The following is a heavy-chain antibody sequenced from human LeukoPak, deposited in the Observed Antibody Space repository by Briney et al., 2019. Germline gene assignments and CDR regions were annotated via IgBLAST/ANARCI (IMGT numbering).Heavy chain of an antibody. CDR3: ARAARGLWSGYWAYFDY. CDR2: INHSGST. Sequence: SETLSLTCAVYGGSFSGYYWSWIRQPPGKGLEWIGEINHSGSTNYNPSLKSRVTISVDTSKNQFSLKLSSVTAADTAVYYCARAARGLWSGYWAYFDYWGQGTLVTVSS. J-gene: IGHJ4*02. CDR1: GGSFSGYY. D-gene: IGHD3-3*01. V-gene: IGHV4-34*01.